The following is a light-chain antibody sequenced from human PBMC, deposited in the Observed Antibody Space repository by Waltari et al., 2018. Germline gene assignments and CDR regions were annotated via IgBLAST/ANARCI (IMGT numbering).Light chain of an antibody. J-gene: IGKJ4*01. Sequence: DIHMTQSPSSLSASVGDRVTITCRASQSINSFLNWYQQKPRKAPKFLIYAASSLQSGVPSRFSGSGSGTDFTLTISNLQPEDFATYYCQQSLNIPLSFGGGTKVEIK. CDR3: QQSLNIPLS. CDR2: AAS. V-gene: IGKV1-39*01. CDR1: QSINSF.